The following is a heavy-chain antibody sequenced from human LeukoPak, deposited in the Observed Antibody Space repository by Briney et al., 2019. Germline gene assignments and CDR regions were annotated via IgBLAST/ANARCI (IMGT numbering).Heavy chain of an antibody. V-gene: IGHV1-69*13. CDR1: GGTFSSCA. CDR2: IIPIFGTA. J-gene: IGHJ4*02. D-gene: IGHD3-22*01. CDR3: ARGYYDSSGYYAH. Sequence: PWASVKVSCKASGGTFSSCAISWVRQAPGQGLEWMGGIIPIFGTANYAQKFQGRVTITADESTSTAYMELSSLRSEDTAVYYCARGYYDSSGYYAHWGQGTLVTVSS.